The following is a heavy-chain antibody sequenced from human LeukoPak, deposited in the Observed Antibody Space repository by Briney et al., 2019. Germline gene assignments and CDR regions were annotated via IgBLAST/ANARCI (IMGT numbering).Heavy chain of an antibody. CDR3: ATVTQLLWFGELTY. Sequence: GASVKVSCKVSGYTLTELSMHWVRQAPGKGLEWMGGFDPEDGETIYAQKFQGRVTMTEDTSTDTAYMELSSLRSEDTAVYYCATVTQLLWFGELTYWGQGTLVTVSS. CDR2: FDPEDGET. CDR1: GYTLTELS. V-gene: IGHV1-24*01. J-gene: IGHJ4*02. D-gene: IGHD3-10*01.